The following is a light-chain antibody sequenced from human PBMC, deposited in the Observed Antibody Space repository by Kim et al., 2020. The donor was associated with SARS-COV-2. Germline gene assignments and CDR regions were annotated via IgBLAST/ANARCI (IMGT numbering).Light chain of an antibody. J-gene: IGKJ5*01. V-gene: IGKV3-15*01. CDR2: GAS. CDR1: QSVRSN. Sequence: VSPGGRAALSCKASQSVRSNLAWYQQKLGQAPRLLLYGASTRATDIPARFSGSGSGTEFTLTISGLQSEDFAVYYCKQYHTRPITFGQGTRLEIK. CDR3: KQYHTRPIT.